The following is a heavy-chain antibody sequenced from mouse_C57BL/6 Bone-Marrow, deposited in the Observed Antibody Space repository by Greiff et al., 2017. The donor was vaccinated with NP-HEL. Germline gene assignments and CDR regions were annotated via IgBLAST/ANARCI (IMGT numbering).Heavy chain of an antibody. J-gene: IGHJ3*01. D-gene: IGHD3-2*02. CDR2: IYPRSGNT. V-gene: IGHV1-81*01. CDR1: GYTFTSYG. Sequence: VQLQRSGAELARPGASVKLSCKASGYTFTSYGISWVKQRTGQGLEWIGEIYPRSGNTYYNEKFKGKATLTADKSSSTAYMELRSLTSEDSAVYFCARWRDSSGYVDWFAYWGQGTLVTVSA. CDR3: ARWRDSSGYVDWFAY.